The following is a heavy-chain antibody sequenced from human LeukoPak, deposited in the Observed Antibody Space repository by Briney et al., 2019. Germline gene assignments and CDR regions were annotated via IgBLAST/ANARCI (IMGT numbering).Heavy chain of an antibody. Sequence: GGSLRLSCAASGFTFSSYSMNWVRQAPGKGLEWVSYISSSSSFTNYADSVKGRFTISRDNAKNSLYLQMNSLRAEDTAVYYCARVGDSSGSDAFDIWGQGTMVTVSS. CDR1: GFTFSSYS. D-gene: IGHD3-22*01. CDR2: ISSSSSFT. J-gene: IGHJ3*02. CDR3: ARVGDSSGSDAFDI. V-gene: IGHV3-21*05.